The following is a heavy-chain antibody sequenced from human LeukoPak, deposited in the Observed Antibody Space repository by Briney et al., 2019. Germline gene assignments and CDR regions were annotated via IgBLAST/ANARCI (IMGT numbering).Heavy chain of an antibody. V-gene: IGHV4-30-2*01. D-gene: IGHD2-2*01. CDR3: ARASPYELLSARFDP. CDR1: GGSISSGGYS. J-gene: IGHJ5*02. Sequence: NPSQTLSLTCAVSGGSISSGGYSWSWIRQPPGKGLEWIGYIYHSGSTYYNPSLKSRVTISVDRSKNQFSLKLSSVTAADTAVYYCARASPYELLSARFDPWGQGTLVTVSS. CDR2: IYHSGST.